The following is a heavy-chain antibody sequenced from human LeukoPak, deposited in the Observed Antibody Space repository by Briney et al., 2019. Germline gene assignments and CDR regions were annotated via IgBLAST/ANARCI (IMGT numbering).Heavy chain of an antibody. Sequence: SETLSPTCAVYSGSFSGYYWTWFRQPPGKGLEWIGEFNHNWGAKYNPSLKSRVTISVDTSNNHLSLSLNSVTTADTAVYYCAASLWFGIYPDYWGQGSLVTVSS. CDR1: SGSFSGYY. CDR2: FNHNWGA. D-gene: IGHD3-10*01. V-gene: IGHV4-34*01. J-gene: IGHJ4*02. CDR3: AASLWFGIYPDY.